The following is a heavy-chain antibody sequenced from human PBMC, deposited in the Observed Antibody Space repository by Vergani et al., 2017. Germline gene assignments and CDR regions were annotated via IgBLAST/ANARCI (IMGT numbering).Heavy chain of an antibody. J-gene: IGHJ5*02. V-gene: IGHV3-7*01. CDR1: GFTFSSYW. D-gene: IGHD2-2*01. Sequence: EVQLVESGGGLVQPGGSLRLSCAASGFTFSSYWMSWVRQAPGKGLEWVANIKQDGSEKYYVDSVKGRFTISRYNAKNSLYLQMNSLRAEDTAVYYCASSYCSSTSCYWYWFDPWGQGTLVTVSS. CDR3: ASSYCSSTSCYWYWFDP. CDR2: IKQDGSEK.